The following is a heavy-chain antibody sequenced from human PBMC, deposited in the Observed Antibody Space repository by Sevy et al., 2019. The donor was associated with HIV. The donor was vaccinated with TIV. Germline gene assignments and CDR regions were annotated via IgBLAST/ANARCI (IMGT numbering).Heavy chain of an antibody. J-gene: IGHJ6*02. D-gene: IGHD3-10*01. CDR3: ARDRDYYGSGTFDA. CDR2: ISSGSSYI. CDR1: GFTFSYYT. Sequence: GGSLRLTCAASGFTFSYYTMNWVRQAPGKGLEWVSYISSGSSYISYTDSVKGRFTISRDNAKNSLHLQMNSLRPEDTAMYFCARDRDYYGSGTFDAWGQGTTVTVSS. V-gene: IGHV3-21*06.